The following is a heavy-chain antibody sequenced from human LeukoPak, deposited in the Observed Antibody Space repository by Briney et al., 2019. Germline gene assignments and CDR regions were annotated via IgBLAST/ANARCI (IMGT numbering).Heavy chain of an antibody. D-gene: IGHD3-22*01. V-gene: IGHV1-2*02. Sequence: ASVKVSCKASGYTFTGYYMHWVRQAPGQGLEWMGWTNCNSGGTKYSQNFQGRVTMTRDTSISTAYMELSSLRSDDTAVYYCARFPPETYYYDSSGRRRHDAFDIWGQGTMVTVSS. CDR1: GYTFTGYY. CDR2: TNCNSGGT. J-gene: IGHJ3*02. CDR3: ARFPPETYYYDSSGRRRHDAFDI.